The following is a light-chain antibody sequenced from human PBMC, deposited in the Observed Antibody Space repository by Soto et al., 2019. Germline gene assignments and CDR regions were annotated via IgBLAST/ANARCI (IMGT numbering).Light chain of an antibody. CDR2: AAS. CDR3: QQLKSYPLT. Sequence: DLQLTQSPSFLSASAGDRVTITCRASQGISSYLAWYQQKPGKAPKLLIYAASTLQSGVPSRFSGSGSGTEFTLTISSLQPEDFAAYYCQQLKSYPLTFGGGTKVEIK. CDR1: QGISSY. J-gene: IGKJ4*01. V-gene: IGKV1-9*01.